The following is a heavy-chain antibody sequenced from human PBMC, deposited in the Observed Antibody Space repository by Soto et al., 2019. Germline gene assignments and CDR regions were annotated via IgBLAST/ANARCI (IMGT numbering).Heavy chain of an antibody. Sequence: SVKVSCKASGGTFSSYAISWVRQAPGQGLEWMGGIIPIFGTANYAQKFQGGVTITADKSTSTAYMELSSLRSEDTAVYYCARWPEKGRFDPWGQGTLVTVSS. D-gene: IGHD3-10*01. CDR3: ARWPEKGRFDP. CDR1: GGTFSSYA. V-gene: IGHV1-69*06. J-gene: IGHJ5*02. CDR2: IIPIFGTA.